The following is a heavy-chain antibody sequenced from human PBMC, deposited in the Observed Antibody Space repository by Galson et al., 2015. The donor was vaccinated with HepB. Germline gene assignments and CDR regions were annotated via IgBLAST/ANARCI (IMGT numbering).Heavy chain of an antibody. CDR3: ARDPTGTDYYGLEV. CDR2: ISSSNGFI. J-gene: IGHJ6*02. V-gene: IGHV3-21*01. CDR1: GFTFSTYT. Sequence: SLRVSCAASGFTFSTYTMNWVRQAPGKGLEWVSSISSSNGFIYYADSVKGRFTISRDNAKSPLFLHMNSLRAEDTAVYYCARDPTGTDYYGLEVWGQGTTVSVSS. D-gene: IGHD1-1*01.